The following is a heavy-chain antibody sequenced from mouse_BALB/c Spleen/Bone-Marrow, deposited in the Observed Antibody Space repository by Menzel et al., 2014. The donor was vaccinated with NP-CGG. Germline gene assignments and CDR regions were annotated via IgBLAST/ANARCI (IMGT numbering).Heavy chain of an antibody. Sequence: EVQLVESGGGLVKPGGSLKLSCAASGFTFSSYAMSWVRQTPEKRLEWVATISSGGSYTYYPDSVKGRFTISRDNAKNTLYLQMSILRSEDTAMYYCARPHYYGSSWFAYWGQGTLVTVSA. CDR1: GFTFSSYA. CDR2: ISSGGSYT. D-gene: IGHD1-1*01. V-gene: IGHV5-9-3*01. CDR3: ARPHYYGSSWFAY. J-gene: IGHJ3*01.